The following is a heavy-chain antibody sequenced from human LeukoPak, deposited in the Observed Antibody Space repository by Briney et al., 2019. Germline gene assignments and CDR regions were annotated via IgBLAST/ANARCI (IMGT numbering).Heavy chain of an antibody. CDR2: IYYNGST. D-gene: IGHD1-26*01. CDR3: ATSPMWGLRESRYNWFDP. V-gene: IGHV4-59*12. CDR1: GGSISSYY. Sequence: SETLSLTCTVSGGSISSYYWSWIRQPPGKGLEWIGYIYYNGSTNYNPSLKSRVTISVDTSKNQFSLKLSSVTAADTAVYYCATSPMWGLRESRYNWFDPWGRGTLVTVSS. J-gene: IGHJ5*02.